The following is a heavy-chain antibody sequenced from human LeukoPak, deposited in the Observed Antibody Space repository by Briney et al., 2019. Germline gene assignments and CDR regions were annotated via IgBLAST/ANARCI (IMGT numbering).Heavy chain of an antibody. CDR3: ARATIPRLDY. J-gene: IGHJ4*02. CDR2: ISWNSGSI. D-gene: IGHD2-21*01. V-gene: IGHV3-9*01. CDR1: GFTFDDYA. Sequence: GRSLRLSCAASGFTFDDYAMHWVRQAPGKGLEWVSGISWNSGSIGYADSVKGRFTISRDNAKNSLYLQMNSLRAEDTAVYYCARATIPRLDYWGQGTLVTVSS.